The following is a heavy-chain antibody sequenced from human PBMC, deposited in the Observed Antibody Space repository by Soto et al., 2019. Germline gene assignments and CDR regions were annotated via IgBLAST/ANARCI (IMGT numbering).Heavy chain of an antibody. CDR1: GATFSSYA. Sequence: ASVKASCKASGATFSSYAMSWVRQAPRQGLEWMGEIIPIFGTAIYAQKLQGRVTITAEESTSTAYKEMSRLKSEDSAVEYCDRDPFEVVAAYWYFDLWGRGTRVSVSS. CDR2: IIPIFGTA. J-gene: IGHJ2*01. V-gene: IGHV1-69*13. D-gene: IGHD2-15*01. CDR3: DRDPFEVVAAYWYFDL.